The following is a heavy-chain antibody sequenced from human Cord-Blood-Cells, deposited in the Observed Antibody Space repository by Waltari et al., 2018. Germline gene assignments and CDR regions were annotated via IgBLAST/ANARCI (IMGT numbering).Heavy chain of an antibody. CDR3: ARDQGHIEARPAFDI. V-gene: IGHV1-69*09. CDR2: IIPILGKE. CDR1: GGTFSTYA. J-gene: IGHJ3*02. D-gene: IGHD6-6*01. Sequence: QVQLVQSGAEVKKPGSSVKVSCKASGGTFSTYAISWVRQAPGQGLEWMGRIIPILGKENYAQKFQGRGTITADKSTSTAYMELSSLRSEDTAVYYCARDQGHIEARPAFDIWGQGTMVTVSS.